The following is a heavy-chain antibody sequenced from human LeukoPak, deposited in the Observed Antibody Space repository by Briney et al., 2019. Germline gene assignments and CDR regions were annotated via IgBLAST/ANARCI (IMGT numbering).Heavy chain of an antibody. CDR2: ISGSGGST. Sequence: GGSLRPSCAASGFTFSSYAMSWVRQAPGKGLEWVSAISGSGGSTYYADSVKGRFTISRDNSKNTLYLQMNSLRAEDTAVYYCAKRRGLLWFGELAHFDYWGQGTLVTVSS. CDR1: GFTFSSYA. V-gene: IGHV3-23*01. J-gene: IGHJ4*02. CDR3: AKRRGLLWFGELAHFDY. D-gene: IGHD3-10*01.